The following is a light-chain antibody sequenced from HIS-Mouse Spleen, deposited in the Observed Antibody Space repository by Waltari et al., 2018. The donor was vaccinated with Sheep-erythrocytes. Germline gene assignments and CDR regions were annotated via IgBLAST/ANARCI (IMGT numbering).Light chain of an antibody. CDR3: CSYAGSYTWV. J-gene: IGLJ3*02. Sequence: QSALTQPRSVSGSPGQSVTISCTGTSSDVGGYNYFSWDQQHPGKAPKLMIYDVSKRPSGVPDRFSGSKSGNTASLTISGLQAEDEADYYCCSYAGSYTWVFGGGTKLTVL. CDR1: SSDVGGYNY. V-gene: IGLV2-11*01. CDR2: DVS.